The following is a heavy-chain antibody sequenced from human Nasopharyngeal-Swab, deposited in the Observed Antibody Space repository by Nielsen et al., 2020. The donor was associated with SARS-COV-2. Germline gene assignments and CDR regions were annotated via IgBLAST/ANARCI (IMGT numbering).Heavy chain of an antibody. V-gene: IGHV1-46*01. D-gene: IGHD3-22*01. J-gene: IGHJ6*02. Sequence: WVRQAPGQGLEWMGIINPSGGSTSYAQKFQGRVTMTRDTFTSTVYMELSSLRSEDTAVYYCAREDYYDSSGYPPYYYYGMDVWGQGTTVTVSS. CDR2: INPSGGST. CDR3: AREDYYDSSGYPPYYYYGMDV.